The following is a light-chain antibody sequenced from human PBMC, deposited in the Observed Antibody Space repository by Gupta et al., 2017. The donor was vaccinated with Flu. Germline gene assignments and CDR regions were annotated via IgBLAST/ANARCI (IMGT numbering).Light chain of an antibody. CDR2: DAS. J-gene: IGKJ5*01. CDR3: QQRSDWIT. V-gene: IGKV3-11*01. CDR1: QSVGSS. Sequence: PGDRATLSCSASQSVGSSFAWYQQNRDQAPRLLIYDASRRATGIPARFSCSGSGTDFTLTISGLEPEDFAVYDCQQRSDWITFGQGTRLEIK.